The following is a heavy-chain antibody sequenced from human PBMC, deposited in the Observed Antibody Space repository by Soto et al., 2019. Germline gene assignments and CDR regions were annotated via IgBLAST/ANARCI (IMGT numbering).Heavy chain of an antibody. CDR1: GFTFSSYA. Sequence: PGGSLRLSCAASGFTFSSYAMHWVRQAPGKGLEWVAVISYDGSNKYYADSVKGRFTISRDNSKNTLYLQMNSLRAEDTAVYYCARDSQFREYQLLSGYFDYWGQGTLVTVSS. D-gene: IGHD2-2*01. CDR3: ARDSQFREYQLLSGYFDY. CDR2: ISYDGSNK. V-gene: IGHV3-30-3*01. J-gene: IGHJ4*02.